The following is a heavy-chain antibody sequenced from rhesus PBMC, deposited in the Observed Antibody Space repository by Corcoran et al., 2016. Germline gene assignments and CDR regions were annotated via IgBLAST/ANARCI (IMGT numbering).Heavy chain of an antibody. Sequence: QVQLQESGPGVVKPSETLSLTCAVSGGSISESHRWSRIRQPPGKGLEWIGYIYGSSTSTHYTPSLKRRVTISRDTSTNQFSLKLSSVTAADTAVYYCARGGGIAAFDYWGQGVLVTVSS. CDR1: GGSISESHR. V-gene: IGHV4S10*01. CDR2: IYGSSTST. D-gene: IGHD6-31*01. CDR3: ARGGGIAAFDY. J-gene: IGHJ4*01.